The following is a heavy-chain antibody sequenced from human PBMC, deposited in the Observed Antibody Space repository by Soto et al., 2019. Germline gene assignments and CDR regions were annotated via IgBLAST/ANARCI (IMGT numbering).Heavy chain of an antibody. V-gene: IGHV4-34*01. D-gene: IGHD5-18*01. CDR2: IHQDGSP. Sequence: PSETLSLTCAVYGGSFSGYYWSWIRQPPGKGPEWIGEIHQDGSPNYNPPLKSRVTIAVDTPKNQFSLKLSSVSASDTAVYYCSRFRYISQVGYFDFRCQGTLGTLSS. J-gene: IGHJ4*02. CDR3: SRFRYISQVGYFDF. CDR1: GGSFSGYY.